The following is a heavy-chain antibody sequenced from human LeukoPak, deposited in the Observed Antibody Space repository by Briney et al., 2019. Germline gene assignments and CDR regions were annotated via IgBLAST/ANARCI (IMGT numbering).Heavy chain of an antibody. D-gene: IGHD2-2*01. CDR1: GYTFTAYY. J-gene: IGHJ4*02. CDR3: AREIPCSSSSCLDY. Sequence: GASVKVSCKASGYTFTAYYMHWVRQAPGQGLEWMGWINPNSGGTNFAQKFQGRVTMTRDTSITTAYMELSRLRSDDTAVYYCAREIPCSSSSCLDYWGQGNLVTVSS. CDR2: INPNSGGT. V-gene: IGHV1-2*02.